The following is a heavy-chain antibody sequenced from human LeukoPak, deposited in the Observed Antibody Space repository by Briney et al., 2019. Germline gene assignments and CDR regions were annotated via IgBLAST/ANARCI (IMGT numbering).Heavy chain of an antibody. CDR3: ARFRPDTNPFDY. CDR1: GASFSDYY. D-gene: IGHD1-14*01. J-gene: IGHJ4*02. CDR2: ISHSGNA. Sequence: SETLSLTCAVYGASFSDYYWWSWIRQPPGKGLEWIGEISHSGNAKYAPSLKSRVTISLDTSKNQFSLKVNSLTAADTAVYYCARFRPDTNPFDYWGQGTLVTVSS. V-gene: IGHV4-34*01.